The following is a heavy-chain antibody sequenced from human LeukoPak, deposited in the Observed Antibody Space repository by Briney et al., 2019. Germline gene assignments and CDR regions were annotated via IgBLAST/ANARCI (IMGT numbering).Heavy chain of an antibody. Sequence: GGSLRLSCAASGFTFSSYGMHWVRQAPGKGLEWVSVIWYDGSNKYYADSVKGRFTISRDNSKNTLYLQMNSLRAEDTAVYYCARSPLWLMVRGANYYFDYWGQGTLVTVSS. CDR1: GFTFSSYG. J-gene: IGHJ4*02. D-gene: IGHD3-10*01. V-gene: IGHV3-33*01. CDR2: IWYDGSNK. CDR3: ARSPLWLMVRGANYYFDY.